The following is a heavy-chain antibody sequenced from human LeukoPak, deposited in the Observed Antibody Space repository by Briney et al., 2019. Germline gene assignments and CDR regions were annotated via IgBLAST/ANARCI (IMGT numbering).Heavy chain of an antibody. V-gene: IGHV1-18*01. J-gene: IGHJ3*02. CDR2: ISTYNGDT. Sequence: ASVKVSCKASGYTFISYGISWVRQAPGQGLEWMGWISTYNGDTKYAQTLQGRVTMTTDTSTRTAYMELRSLRSDDTAVYYCARDGVARRRDNWSYGSFPYDAFDIWGQGTMVTVSS. CDR3: ARDGVARRRDNWSYGSFPYDAFDI. CDR1: GYTFISYG. D-gene: IGHD1-7*01.